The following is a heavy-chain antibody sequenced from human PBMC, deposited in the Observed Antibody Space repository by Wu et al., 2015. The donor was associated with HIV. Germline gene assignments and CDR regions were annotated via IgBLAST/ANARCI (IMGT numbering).Heavy chain of an antibody. CDR2: INPSGGGT. D-gene: IGHD1-26*01. Sequence: QVQLVQSGAEVKKPGASVKVSCKASGYSFTNYYIHWVRQAPGQGLEWMGTINPSGGGTSYAQKFQVRVTLTRDTSTSTVYMEMSRLRSGDTAVYFCARDPIGGGNYYYFDYWGQGTLVTVSS. CDR3: ARDPIGGGNYYYFDY. J-gene: IGHJ4*02. CDR1: GYSFTNYY. V-gene: IGHV1-46*01.